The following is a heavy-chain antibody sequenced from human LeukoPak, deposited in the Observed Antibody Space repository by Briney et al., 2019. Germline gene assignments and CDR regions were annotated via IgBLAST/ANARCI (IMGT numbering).Heavy chain of an antibody. CDR3: TRANGYGLIDY. V-gene: IGHV4-34*01. Sequence: RSSETLSLTCGLYNESFSGAFWSWIRQPPGKGLEWIGDNNQSGESNYSPSLKSRVTISLDTSKNQFSLNLFSVTAADTAMYYCTRANGYGLIDYWGQGTLVTVSS. J-gene: IGHJ4*02. CDR1: NESFSGAF. CDR2: NNQSGES. D-gene: IGHD3-10*01.